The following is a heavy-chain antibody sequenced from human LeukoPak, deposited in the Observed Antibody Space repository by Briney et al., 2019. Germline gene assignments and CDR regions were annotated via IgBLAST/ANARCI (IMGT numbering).Heavy chain of an antibody. CDR3: ARDPRKAYYFDY. Sequence: GGSLRLSCAASGFTFSSYAMHWVRQAPGKGLEWVAVISYDGSNKYYADSVKGRFTISRDNSKNTLYLQMDSLRAEDTAVYYCARDPRKAYYFDYWGQGTLVTASS. J-gene: IGHJ4*02. CDR2: ISYDGSNK. V-gene: IGHV3-30-3*01. CDR1: GFTFSSYA.